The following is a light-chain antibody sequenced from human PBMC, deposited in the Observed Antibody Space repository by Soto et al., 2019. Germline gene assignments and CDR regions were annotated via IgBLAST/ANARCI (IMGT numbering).Light chain of an antibody. Sequence: EIVMTQSPATLSVSPGERATLSCRASQCVSSNLAWYQQKPGQAPRLLIYGASTRATGIPARFSGSGSGTEFTLTISSLQSEDFAVHYCQQYNNWPETFGQGTKLEIK. CDR2: GAS. V-gene: IGKV3-15*01. CDR3: QQYNNWPET. J-gene: IGKJ2*01. CDR1: QCVSSN.